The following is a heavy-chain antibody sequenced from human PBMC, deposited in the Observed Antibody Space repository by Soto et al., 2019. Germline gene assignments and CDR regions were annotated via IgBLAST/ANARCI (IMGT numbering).Heavy chain of an antibody. CDR2: IRGSGTTT. J-gene: IGHJ4*02. CDR3: AKEVYGCRGGSCWRSVDY. D-gene: IGHD2-15*01. Sequence: EVQLLESGGGLVQPGGSLRLSCAASGFTISDSAMNWVRQAPGKGLEWVSGIRGSGTTTYYADSVKGRFTISRDNSKSTLYLQMNSVTVEDTAVYYCAKEVYGCRGGSCWRSVDYWGQGTLVTVSS. CDR1: GFTISDSA. V-gene: IGHV3-23*01.